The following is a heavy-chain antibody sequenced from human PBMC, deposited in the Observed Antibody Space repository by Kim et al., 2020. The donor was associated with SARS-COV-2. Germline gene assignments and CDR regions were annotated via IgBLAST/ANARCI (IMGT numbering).Heavy chain of an antibody. J-gene: IGHJ4*02. Sequence: SLLLSFFPSLFTFSSYWMHSVRQAPGKGLVWVSRVNSDGSSTSYADSVKGRFTISRDNARNTLYLQMNSLRAEDTAVYYCASLSTGYVWDKFDYWGQGTLVTVSS. V-gene: IGHV3-74*01. CDR2: VNSDGSST. D-gene: IGHD3-16*01. CDR1: LFTFSSYW. CDR3: ASLSTGYVWDKFDY.